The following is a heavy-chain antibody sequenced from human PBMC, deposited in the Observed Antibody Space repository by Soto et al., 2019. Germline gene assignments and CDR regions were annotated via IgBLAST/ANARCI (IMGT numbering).Heavy chain of an antibody. D-gene: IGHD3-10*01. CDR2: IYYSGST. CDR3: ARLLYSYYGSGSYYSDAFDI. Sequence: SETLSLTCTVSGGSISSSSYYWGWIRQPPXKGLEWIGSIYYSGSTYYNPSLKSRVTISVDTSKNQFSLKLSSVTAADTAVYYCARLLYSYYGSGSYYSDAFDIWGQGTMVTVSS. V-gene: IGHV4-39*01. J-gene: IGHJ3*02. CDR1: GGSISSSSYY.